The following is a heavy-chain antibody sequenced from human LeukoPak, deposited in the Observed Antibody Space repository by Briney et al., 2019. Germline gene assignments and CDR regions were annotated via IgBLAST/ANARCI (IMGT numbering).Heavy chain of an antibody. CDR3: ARGDYYGSGSYFDY. D-gene: IGHD3-10*01. J-gene: IGHJ4*02. CDR1: GGSISSYY. V-gene: IGHV4-59*01. Sequence: SETLSLTCTVSGGSISSYYWSWSRQPPGKGLEWIGYIYYSGSTNYNPSLKSRVTISVDTSKNQFSLKLSSVTAADTAVYYCARGDYYGSGSYFDYWGQGTLVTVSS. CDR2: IYYSGST.